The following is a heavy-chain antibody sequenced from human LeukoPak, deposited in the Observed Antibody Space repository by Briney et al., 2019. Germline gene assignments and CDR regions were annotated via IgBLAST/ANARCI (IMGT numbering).Heavy chain of an antibody. J-gene: IGHJ3*02. CDR2: IYSGGST. D-gene: IGHD1-26*01. Sequence: WGSLRLSCAASGFTVSSNYMSWVRQAPGKGLEWVSVIYSGGSTYYADSVKGRFTIPRDNSKNTLYLQMNSLRAEDTAVYYCARDSGFEWELTAFDIWGQGTMVTVSS. CDR3: ARDSGFEWELTAFDI. V-gene: IGHV3-53*01. CDR1: GFTVSSNY.